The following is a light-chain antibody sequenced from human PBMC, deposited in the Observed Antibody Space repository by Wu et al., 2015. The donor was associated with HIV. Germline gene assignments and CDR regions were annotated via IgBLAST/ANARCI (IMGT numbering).Light chain of an antibody. Sequence: DIQMTQSPSSLSASVGDRVTITCRASQTIGYYLAWYQQKPGRVPELLIYSASTLRPGVPSRFSGTGYGTEFTLTISSLQPEDAATYFCQKYNSAPRTFGQGTKVDIK. J-gene: IGKJ1*01. CDR1: QTIGYY. V-gene: IGKV1-27*01. CDR3: QKYNSAPRT. CDR2: SAS.